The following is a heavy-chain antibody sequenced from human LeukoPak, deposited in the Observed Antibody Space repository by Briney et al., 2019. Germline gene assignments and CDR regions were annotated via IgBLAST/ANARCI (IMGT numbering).Heavy chain of an antibody. J-gene: IGHJ4*02. CDR2: INHSGST. V-gene: IGHV4-4*02. CDR3: ARGGWVNYYGSGSYYKTIIDY. Sequence: SGTLSLTCAISGGSVSSSNWWSWVRQPPGQGLEWIGEINHSGSTNYNPSLKSRVTISVDTSKNQFSLKLSSVTAADTAVYYCARGGWVNYYGSGSYYKTIIDYWGQGTLVTVSS. CDR1: GGSVSSSNW. D-gene: IGHD3-10*01.